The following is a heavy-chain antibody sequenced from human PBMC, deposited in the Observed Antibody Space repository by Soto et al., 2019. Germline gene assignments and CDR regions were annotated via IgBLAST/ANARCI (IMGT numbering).Heavy chain of an antibody. CDR2: IYHSGST. CDR1: GGSINSSNW. V-gene: IGHV4-4*02. Sequence: PTETLSLTCAVSGGSINSSNWWSWVRQPPGKGLEWIGEIYHSGSTNYNPSLKSRVTISVDKSKNQFSLKLSSVTAADTAVYYCVSVRGGYYYAMDVWGQGTTVTVSS. CDR3: VSVRGGYYYAMDV. D-gene: IGHD3-10*02. J-gene: IGHJ6*02.